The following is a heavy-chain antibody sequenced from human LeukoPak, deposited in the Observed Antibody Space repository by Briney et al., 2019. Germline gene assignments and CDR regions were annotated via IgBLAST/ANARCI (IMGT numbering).Heavy chain of an antibody. CDR1: GGSISSDGYY. Sequence: SETLSLTCTVSGGSISSDGYYWTWIRQHPGKGLEWIGYSYYSGNTYYNPSLKSRVTISMDTSKNQFSLKLNSMTAADTAVYYCATAPYEYIWGTYRTNWFDPWGQGTLVTVSS. D-gene: IGHD3-16*02. J-gene: IGHJ5*02. V-gene: IGHV4-30-4*01. CDR2: SYYSGNT. CDR3: ATAPYEYIWGTYRTNWFDP.